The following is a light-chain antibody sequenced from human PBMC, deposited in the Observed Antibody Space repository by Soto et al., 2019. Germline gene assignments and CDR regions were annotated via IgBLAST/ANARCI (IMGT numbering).Light chain of an antibody. CDR2: GAS. J-gene: IGKJ2*01. V-gene: IGKV3-20*01. Sequence: LPQSPGTLFLSPGEKATLSSRASQIFITRYLPWNQQNPGQAPRLLIYGASIRAAGIPDRFSGSGSGTDFTLTISRLEPEDFAVYYCHQFGSSPLAFTFGQGTKLEI. CDR3: HQFGSSPLAFT. CDR1: QIFITRY.